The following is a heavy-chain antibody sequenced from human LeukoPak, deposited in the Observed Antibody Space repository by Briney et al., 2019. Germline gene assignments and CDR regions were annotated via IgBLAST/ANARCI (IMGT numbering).Heavy chain of an antibody. D-gene: IGHD3-10*01. CDR2: IYYTGST. J-gene: IGHJ4*02. CDR1: GGSISSGDYY. CDR3: AREADMLRGVIAPTAVDY. Sequence: SETLSLTCTVSGGSISSGDYYWSWIRQPPGKGLEWIGYIYYTGSTYYNPSLKRRVTISRDPSKNQFSLNLSSVTAADTAVYYCAREADMLRGVIAPTAVDYWGQGTLVTVSS. V-gene: IGHV4-30-4*08.